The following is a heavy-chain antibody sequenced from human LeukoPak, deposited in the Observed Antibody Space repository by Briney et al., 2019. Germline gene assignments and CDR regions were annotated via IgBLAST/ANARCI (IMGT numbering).Heavy chain of an antibody. CDR2: IYTSGST. J-gene: IGHJ4*02. D-gene: IGHD3-9*01. V-gene: IGHV4-4*07. CDR3: AREVTDILTAYGLYYFDY. CDR1: GDSISSSC. Sequence: SETLSLTCTVSGDSISSSCWSWIRQPAGRGLEWIGRIYTSGSTNYIPSLKSRVTISVDKSKNQFSLKLNSVTAANTAVYYCAREVTDILTAYGLYYFDYWGQGTLVTVSS.